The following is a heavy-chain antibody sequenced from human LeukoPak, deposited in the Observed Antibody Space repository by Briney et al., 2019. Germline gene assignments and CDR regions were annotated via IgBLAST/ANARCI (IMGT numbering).Heavy chain of an antibody. V-gene: IGHV4-59*01. D-gene: IGHD1-1*01. Sequence: SETLSLTCTVSGGSISSYYWSWLRQPPGKGLEWIGYIYYSGSTNYNPSLKSRVTISVDTSKNQFSLKLSSVTAADTAVYYCARGTRQFDYWGQGTLVTVSS. CDR1: GGSISSYY. CDR2: IYYSGST. J-gene: IGHJ4*02. CDR3: ARGTRQFDY.